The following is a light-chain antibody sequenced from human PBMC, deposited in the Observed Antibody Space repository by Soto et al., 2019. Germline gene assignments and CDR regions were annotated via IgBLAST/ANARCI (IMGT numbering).Light chain of an antibody. CDR1: QSVSRNN. V-gene: IGKV3-20*01. CDR2: GAS. J-gene: IGKJ2*01. CDR3: QQYDRPPYS. Sequence: EIVVTQSPGTLSSSPGERGTLSCRASQSVSRNNLAWYQQRPGQPPRLFIYGASSRAPGIPDRFSGSGSGTDFTLTISRLEPEDSAVYFCQQYDRPPYSFGQGTKLEIK.